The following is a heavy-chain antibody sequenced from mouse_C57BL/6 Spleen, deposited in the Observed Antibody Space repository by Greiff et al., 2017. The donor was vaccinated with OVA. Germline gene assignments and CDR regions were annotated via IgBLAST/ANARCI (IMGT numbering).Heavy chain of an antibody. Sequence: QVQLQQSDAELVKPGASVRISCKVSGYTFTDHTIHWMKQRPEQGLEWIGYIYPRDGSTKYNEKFKGKATLTADKSSSTAYMQLNSLTSEDSAVDFCARDYGSSYGAMDYWGQGTSVTVSS. CDR3: ARDYGSSYGAMDY. D-gene: IGHD1-1*01. J-gene: IGHJ4*01. CDR1: GYTFTDHT. CDR2: IYPRDGST. V-gene: IGHV1-78*01.